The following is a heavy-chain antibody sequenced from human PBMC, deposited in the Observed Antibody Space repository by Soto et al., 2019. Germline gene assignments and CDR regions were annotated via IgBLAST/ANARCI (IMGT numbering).Heavy chain of an antibody. CDR2: IIPMFGTP. V-gene: IGHV1-69*01. CDR3: ARGRDQPPVGLYFDS. CDR1: GDAFANYI. J-gene: IGHJ4*02. D-gene: IGHD1-26*01. Sequence: QVQLVQSGAEVKKPGSSVKVSCKASGDAFANYIFDWVRQAPGQGLEWMGGIIPMFGTPKYAQTFQDRVTISANVSTGTAYLELTSLRFDDTAVYYCARGRDQPPVGLYFDSWGEGTRVTVSS.